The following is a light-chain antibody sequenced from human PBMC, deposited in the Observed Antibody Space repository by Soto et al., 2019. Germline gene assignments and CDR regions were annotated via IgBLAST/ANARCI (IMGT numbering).Light chain of an antibody. J-gene: IGLJ1*01. CDR1: SSDVGGYNY. Sequence: QSALTQPASVSGSPGQSITISCTGTSSDVGGYNYVSWYQQHPGTAPKLMIYDVSNRPSGVSIRFSGSKSGNTASLTISGLQSEDESDYDCSSYTSRSTHLSVFGTGTKLTFL. CDR2: DVS. V-gene: IGLV2-14*01. CDR3: SSYTSRSTHLSV.